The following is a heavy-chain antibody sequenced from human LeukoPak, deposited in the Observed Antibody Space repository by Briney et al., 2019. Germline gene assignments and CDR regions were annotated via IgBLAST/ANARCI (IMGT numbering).Heavy chain of an antibody. V-gene: IGHV3-48*02. Sequence: PGGSLTLSCTASGFTFSSYSMNWVRQAPGKGLEWVSYISSSSSTIYYADSVKGRFTIAGDNEKKLLFLKMNSMRDEYTAVYYCASASNHECSSTSCRREFDFWGQGTLVTVSS. CDR1: GFTFSSYS. J-gene: IGHJ4*02. CDR2: ISSSSSTI. D-gene: IGHD2-2*01. CDR3: ASASNHECSSTSCRREFDF.